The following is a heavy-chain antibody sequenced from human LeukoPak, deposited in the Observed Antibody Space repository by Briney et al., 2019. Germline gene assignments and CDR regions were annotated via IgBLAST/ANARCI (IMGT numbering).Heavy chain of an antibody. Sequence: PSETLSLTCTVSGDSISSSSYYWVWIRQPPGKGLEWIGNIYYSGSTYYNPSLNSRVTISVDTSKNQFSLKLSSVTTADTAVYNCARRNYGSGRTDYWGQGTLVTVSS. CDR2: IYYSGST. V-gene: IGHV4-39*01. CDR3: ARRNYGSGRTDY. CDR1: GDSISSSSYY. J-gene: IGHJ4*02. D-gene: IGHD3-10*01.